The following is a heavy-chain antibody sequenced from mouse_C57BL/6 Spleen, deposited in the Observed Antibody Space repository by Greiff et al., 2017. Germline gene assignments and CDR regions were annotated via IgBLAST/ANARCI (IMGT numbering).Heavy chain of an antibody. V-gene: IGHV1-72*01. D-gene: IGHD2-5*01. CDR2: LDTNSGGT. CDR1: GYTFTSYW. Sequence: QVQLQQPGAELVKPGASVKLSCKASGYTFTSYWMHWVKQRPGRGLEWIGRLDTNSGGTKYNEKFKGTLTLSVDKPSSTAYMQRSSLTSEDSAVYYCARSYSNYASRYFDVWGTGTTVTVSS. J-gene: IGHJ1*03. CDR3: ARSYSNYASRYFDV.